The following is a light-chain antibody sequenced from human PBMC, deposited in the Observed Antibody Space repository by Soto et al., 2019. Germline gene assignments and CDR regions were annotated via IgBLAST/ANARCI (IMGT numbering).Light chain of an antibody. V-gene: IGKV3-20*01. CDR2: AAS. Sequence: EVVLTQSPGTLSLSPGERATLSCRASQSVASYYLAWYQQKPGQAPRLLIYAASSRATDIPDRFSGSGSGTDFTLPISRLEPEDFAVYSCQHYGSSPYTFGQGTKLEIK. CDR1: QSVASYY. CDR3: QHYGSSPYT. J-gene: IGKJ2*01.